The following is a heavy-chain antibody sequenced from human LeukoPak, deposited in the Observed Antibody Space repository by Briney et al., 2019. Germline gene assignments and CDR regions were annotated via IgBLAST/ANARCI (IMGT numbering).Heavy chain of an antibody. CDR2: IHGGGST. Sequence: GGSLRLSCAVSGFSVSNNYMSWVRQAPGKGLEWVSVIHGGGSTSYADSVKGRFTISRDNFMNTLYLQMNSLRVDDSGVYYCARDRSDGNYYMVVWGKGTSVIVSS. CDR1: GFSVSNNY. D-gene: IGHD5-24*01. CDR3: ARDRSDGNYYMVV. J-gene: IGHJ6*03. V-gene: IGHV3-53*01.